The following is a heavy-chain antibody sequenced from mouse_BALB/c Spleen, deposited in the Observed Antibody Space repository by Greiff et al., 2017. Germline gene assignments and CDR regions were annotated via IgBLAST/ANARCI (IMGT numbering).Heavy chain of an antibody. CDR3: ARSYYGSSRYYAMDY. CDR2: ISYSGST. CDR1: GDSITSGY. D-gene: IGHD1-1*01. V-gene: IGHV3-8*02. J-gene: IGHJ4*01. Sequence: EVKLMESGPSLVKPSQTLSLTCSVTGDSITSGYWNWIRKFPGNKLEYMGYISYSGSTYYNPSLKSRISITRDTSKNQYYLQLNSVTTEDTATYYCARSYYGSSRYYAMDYWGQGTSVTVAS.